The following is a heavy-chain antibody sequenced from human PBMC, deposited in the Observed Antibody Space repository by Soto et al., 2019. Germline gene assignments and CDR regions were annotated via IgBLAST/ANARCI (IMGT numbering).Heavy chain of an antibody. D-gene: IGHD1-26*01. Sequence: SETLSLTCAVSGGAIRSNNWWSWVRQPPGKGLEWIGEIFHSGSTNYNPSLKTRVTISVDKSKNQFSLKLSSVTAADTAVYYCARVYSGSYSDYWGQGTLVTVSS. CDR3: ARVYSGSYSDY. CDR2: IFHSGST. CDR1: GGAIRSNNW. V-gene: IGHV4-4*02. J-gene: IGHJ4*02.